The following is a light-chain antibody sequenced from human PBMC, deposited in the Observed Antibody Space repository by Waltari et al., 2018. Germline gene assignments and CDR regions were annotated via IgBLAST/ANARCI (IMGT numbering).Light chain of an antibody. CDR2: AAT. CDR1: RDIFNY. J-gene: IGKJ4*01. Sequence: DIQMTQSPSLLSASVGDRVTIACRASRDIFNYLNWYQQKPGKAPKFLIHAATTLHSGVPSRFSGGGSGTDFTLTITSLQPEDFATYYCQQSYSAPLTFGGGTKVEI. V-gene: IGKV1-39*01. CDR3: QQSYSAPLT.